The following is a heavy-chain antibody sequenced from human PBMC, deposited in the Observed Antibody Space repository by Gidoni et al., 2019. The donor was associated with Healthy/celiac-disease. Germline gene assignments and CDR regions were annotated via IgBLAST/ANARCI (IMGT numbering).Heavy chain of an antibody. CDR2: ISSSSSTI. J-gene: IGHJ6*02. CDR1: GSTFSSYS. V-gene: IGHV3-48*02. D-gene: IGHD2-2*01. CDR3: ARDLVVVPAAMSYYYGMDV. Sequence: EVQLVESGGGLVQPGGSLRLSCAASGSTFSSYSMNWVRQAPGKGLEWVSYISSSSSTIYYADSVKGRFTISRDNAKNSLYLQMNSLRDEDTAVYYCARDLVVVPAAMSYYYGMDVWGQGTTVTVSS.